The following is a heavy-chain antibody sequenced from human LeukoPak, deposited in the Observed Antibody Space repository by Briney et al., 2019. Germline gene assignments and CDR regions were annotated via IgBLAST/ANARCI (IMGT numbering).Heavy chain of an antibody. CDR2: ISAYNGNT. J-gene: IGHJ5*02. CDR1: GGTFSSYT. Sequence: ASVKVSCKASGGTFSSYTISWVRQAPGQGLEWMGWISAYNGNTNYARKLQGRVTMTTGTSTSTAYMELRSLRSDDTAVYYCARGDYYGSGTNWFDPWGQGTLVTVSS. V-gene: IGHV1-18*01. D-gene: IGHD3-10*01. CDR3: ARGDYYGSGTNWFDP.